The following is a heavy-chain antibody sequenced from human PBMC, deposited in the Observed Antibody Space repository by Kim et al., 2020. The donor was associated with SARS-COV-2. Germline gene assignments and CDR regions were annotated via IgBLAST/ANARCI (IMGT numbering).Heavy chain of an antibody. CDR2: INPNSGGT. J-gene: IGHJ4*02. CDR3: ARGVGEYSGSYYLYYFDY. Sequence: ASVKVSCKASGYNFIGYYMHWVRQAPGQGLEWMGWINPNSGGTNYAQKFQGRVTMTRDTSISTAYMELSRLRSDDTAVYYCARGVGEYSGSYYLYYFDYWGQGTLVTVSS. D-gene: IGHD1-26*01. V-gene: IGHV1-2*02. CDR1: GYNFIGYY.